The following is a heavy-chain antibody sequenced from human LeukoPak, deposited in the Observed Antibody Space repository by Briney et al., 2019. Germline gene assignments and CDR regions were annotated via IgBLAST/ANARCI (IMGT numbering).Heavy chain of an antibody. Sequence: GASVKVSCKASGYTFTSYAMHWVRQTPGQRLEWMGWINAGNGNTKYSQESQGRVTISRDTSASTAYMELSSLRSEDMAVYYCARVVKYSSGPLTDLLPYYFDSWGQGTLVTVSS. V-gene: IGHV1-3*03. J-gene: IGHJ4*02. CDR2: INAGNGNT. CDR3: ARVVKYSSGPLTDLLPYYFDS. D-gene: IGHD6-19*01. CDR1: GYTFTSYA.